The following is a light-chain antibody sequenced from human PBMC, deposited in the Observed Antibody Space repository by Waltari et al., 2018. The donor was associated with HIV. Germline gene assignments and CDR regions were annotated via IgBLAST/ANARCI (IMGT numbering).Light chain of an antibody. CDR1: SSNIGKNI. CDR3: QAWDGNTGLL. Sequence: QSMLAQPPSVSGTPGQRVIISCSGGSSNIGKNIVNWYQQFPGTAPNLVIYGDTQRPSGIPERFSGTNSGNTATLTISGTQAMDEAEYYCQAWDGNTGLLFGGGTKLTVL. CDR2: GDT. V-gene: IGLV1-44*01. J-gene: IGLJ2*01.